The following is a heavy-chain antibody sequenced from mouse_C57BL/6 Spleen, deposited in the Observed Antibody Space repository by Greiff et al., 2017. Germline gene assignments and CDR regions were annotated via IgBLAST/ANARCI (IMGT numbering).Heavy chain of an antibody. CDR2: FYPGSGSI. Sequence: QVQLQQSGAELVKPGASVKLSCKASGYTFTEYTIHWVKQRSGQGLEWIGWFYPGSGSIKYNEKFKDKATLTADKSSSTVYMELSRLTSEDAAVYFCARHEEDYYGSSYGYCDVWGTGTTVTVSS. V-gene: IGHV1-62-2*01. CDR3: ARHEEDYYGSSYGYCDV. J-gene: IGHJ1*03. D-gene: IGHD1-1*01. CDR1: GYTFTEYT.